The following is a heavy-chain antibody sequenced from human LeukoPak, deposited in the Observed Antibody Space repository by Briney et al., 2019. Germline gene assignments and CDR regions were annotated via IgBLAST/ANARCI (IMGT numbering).Heavy chain of an antibody. J-gene: IGHJ4*02. CDR3: ARGNNRFLDY. D-gene: IGHD3-10*01. V-gene: IGHV4-30-2*01. CDR2: IYHSGST. Sequence: SQTLSLTCAVSGGSISSGGYSWSWIRQPPGKGLEWIGYIYHSGSTYYNPSLKSRVTISVDRSKNQFSLKLSSVTAADTAVYYCARGNNRFLDYWGQGTLVTVSP. CDR1: GGSISSGGYS.